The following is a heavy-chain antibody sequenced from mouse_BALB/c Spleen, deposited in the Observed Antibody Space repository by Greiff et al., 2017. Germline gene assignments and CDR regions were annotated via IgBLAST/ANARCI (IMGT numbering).Heavy chain of an antibody. CDR2: ISSGSSTI. D-gene: IGHD2-4*01. J-gene: IGHJ3*01. Sequence: EVKLVESGGGLVQPGGSRKLPCAASGFSFSSFGMHWVRQAPEKGLEWVAYISSGSSTIYYADTVKGRFTISRDNPKNTLFLQMTSLRSEETAMYYCARDDYGVWFAYWGQGTLVTVSA. V-gene: IGHV5-17*02. CDR3: ARDDYGVWFAY. CDR1: GFSFSSFG.